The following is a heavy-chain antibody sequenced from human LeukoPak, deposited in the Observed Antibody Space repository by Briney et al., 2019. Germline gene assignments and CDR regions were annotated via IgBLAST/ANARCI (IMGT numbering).Heavy chain of an antibody. V-gene: IGHV1-69*04. CDR3: ARGQRSREQQLDY. D-gene: IGHD6-13*01. CDR1: GGTFSSYA. Sequence: SVKVSCKASGGTFSSYAISWVRQAPGQGLEWMGRIIPILGIANYAQKFQGRVTITADKSTSTAYMELSSLRSEDTAVYYCARGQRSREQQLDYWGQGTLVTVSS. CDR2: IIPILGIA. J-gene: IGHJ4*02.